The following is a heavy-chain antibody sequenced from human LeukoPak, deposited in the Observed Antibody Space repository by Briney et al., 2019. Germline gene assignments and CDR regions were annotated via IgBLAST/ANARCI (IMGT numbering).Heavy chain of an antibody. V-gene: IGHV3-23*01. D-gene: IGHD5-12*01. Sequence: GGSLRLSCAVSGFTFSSNAMSWVRQAPGKWLEWVSAISGSGGSTYYADSVKGRFTISRDNSKNTLYLQMNSLRAEDTAVYYSARPTRYSGYDLGNFDYWGQGTLVTVSS. CDR2: ISGSGGST. CDR3: ARPTRYSGYDLGNFDY. CDR1: GFTFSSNA. J-gene: IGHJ4*02.